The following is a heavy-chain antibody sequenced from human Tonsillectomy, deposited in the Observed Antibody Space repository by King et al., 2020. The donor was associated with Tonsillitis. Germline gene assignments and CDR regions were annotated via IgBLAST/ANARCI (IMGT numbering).Heavy chain of an antibody. J-gene: IGHJ4*02. CDR2: IYYSGSA. D-gene: IGHD7-27*01. CDR3: ARVSHVGTLDY. CDR1: GGSISTYY. V-gene: IGHV4-59*01. Sequence: VQLQESGPGLVKPSETLSLTCSVSGGSISTYYWSWLRPPPGKGLEWIGNIYYSGSANYNPSLKSRVTISGDTSKNQLSLKLSSMTAADTAVYFCARVSHVGTLDYWGQGNPVTVSS.